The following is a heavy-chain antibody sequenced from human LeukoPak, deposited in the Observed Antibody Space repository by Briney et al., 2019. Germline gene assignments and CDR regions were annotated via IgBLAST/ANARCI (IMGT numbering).Heavy chain of an antibody. V-gene: IGHV3-30*02. CDR3: ATTPELRYFDWLLPANAFDI. J-gene: IGHJ3*02. CDR1: GFTFSSYG. D-gene: IGHD3-9*01. Sequence: GGSLRLSCAASGFTFSSYGMHWVRQAPGKGLEWVAFIRYDGSNKYYADSVKGRFTISRDNSKNTLYLQMNSLRAEDTAVYYCATTPELRYFDWLLPANAFDIWGQGTMVTVSS. CDR2: IRYDGSNK.